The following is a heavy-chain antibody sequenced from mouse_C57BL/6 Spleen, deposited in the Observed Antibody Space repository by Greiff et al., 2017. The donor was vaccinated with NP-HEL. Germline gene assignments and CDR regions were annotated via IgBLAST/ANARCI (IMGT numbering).Heavy chain of an antibody. V-gene: IGHV2-2*01. CDR3: ARGSVGGAMDY. CDR1: GFSLTSYG. CDR2: IWSGGST. J-gene: IGHJ4*01. Sequence: VKLVESGPGLVQPSQSLSITCTVSGFSLTSYGVHWVRQSPGKGLEWLGVIWSGGSTDYNAAFISRLSISKDNSKSQVFFKMNSLQADDTAIYYCARGSVGGAMDYWGQGTSVTVSS.